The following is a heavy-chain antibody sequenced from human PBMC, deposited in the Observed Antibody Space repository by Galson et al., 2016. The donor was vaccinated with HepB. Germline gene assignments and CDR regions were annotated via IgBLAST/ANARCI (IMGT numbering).Heavy chain of an antibody. Sequence: SVKVSCKASGYTHNYVMHWVRQAPGQRLEWMGWINAGNGDTGYSQRFQSRVTIARDTSANTAYMELSSLKSEDTAVYYCASGNCGGDCYLDYWGQGTLVTVSS. CDR3: ASGNCGGDCYLDY. CDR1: GYTHNYV. D-gene: IGHD2-21*02. V-gene: IGHV1-3*01. J-gene: IGHJ4*02. CDR2: INAGNGDT.